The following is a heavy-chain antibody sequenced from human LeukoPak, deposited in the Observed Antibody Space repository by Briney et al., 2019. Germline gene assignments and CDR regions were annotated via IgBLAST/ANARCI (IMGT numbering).Heavy chain of an antibody. J-gene: IGHJ6*03. D-gene: IGHD3-10*01. CDR1: GDYISNSRFS. CDR3: ARDYYGSGTDYYYYMDV. CDR2: IYYSGST. V-gene: IGHV4-39*07. Sequence: SETLSLTCTVSGDYISNSRFSWGWIRQPPGKGLEWIGSIYYSGSTYYNPSLKSRVTISVDTSKNQFSLKLSSVTAADTAVYYCARDYYGSGTDYYYYMDVWGKGTTVTVSS.